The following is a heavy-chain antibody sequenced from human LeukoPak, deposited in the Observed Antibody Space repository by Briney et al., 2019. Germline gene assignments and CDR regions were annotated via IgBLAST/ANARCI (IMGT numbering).Heavy chain of an antibody. CDR3: AGEGRGIAARGGYYYMDV. V-gene: IGHV4-61*02. CDR1: GGSISSGSYY. CDR2: IYTSGST. Sequence: SETLSLTCTVSGGSISSGSYYWSWIRQPAGKGLEWIGRIYTSGSTNYNPSLKSRVTISVDTSKNQFSLKLSSVTAADTAVYYCAGEGRGIAARGGYYYMDVWGKGTTVTVSS. D-gene: IGHD6-6*01. J-gene: IGHJ6*03.